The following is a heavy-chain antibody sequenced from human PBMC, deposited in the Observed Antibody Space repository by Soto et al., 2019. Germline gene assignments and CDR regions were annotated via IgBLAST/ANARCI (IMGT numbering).Heavy chain of an antibody. CDR1: GGSISSGGYS. Sequence: QLQLQESGSGLVKPSQTLSLTCAVSGGSISSGGYSWSWIRQPPGKGLEWIGYIYHSGSTYYNPSLKSRVTISVDRSKTQFSLKLSSVTAADTAVYYCARAAMYYDSSGYYYYFDYWGQGTLVTVSS. J-gene: IGHJ4*02. CDR2: IYHSGST. D-gene: IGHD3-22*01. V-gene: IGHV4-30-2*01. CDR3: ARAAMYYDSSGYYYYFDY.